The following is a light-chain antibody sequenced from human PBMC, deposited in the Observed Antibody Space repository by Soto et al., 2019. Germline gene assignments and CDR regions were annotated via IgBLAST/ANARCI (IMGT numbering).Light chain of an antibody. J-gene: IGKJ1*01. CDR1: QSVRSN. CDR2: GAS. CDR3: QQYNNWPPWT. V-gene: IGKV3-15*01. Sequence: EIVMTQSPATLSVSPGESATLSCTASQSVRSNLAWYQQRPGQSPRLLIFGASTRATGVPVRFSGSGSGTHFTLTISSLQSEDFAVYYCQQYNNWPPWTFGQGTKVEIK.